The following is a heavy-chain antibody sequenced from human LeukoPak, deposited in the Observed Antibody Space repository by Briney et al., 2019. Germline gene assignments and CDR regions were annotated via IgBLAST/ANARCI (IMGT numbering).Heavy chain of an antibody. CDR1: GFTFSSYW. V-gene: IGHV3-74*01. CDR3: ARGADFSDS. CDR2: INGYGSST. Sequence: GGSLRLSCAASGFTFSSYWMHWVRQAPGKGLVWVSRINGYGSSTTCADSVKGRFTISRDNAKNTLYLQMNSLRAEDTALYYCARGADFSDSWGQGTLVTISS. J-gene: IGHJ4*02. D-gene: IGHD2/OR15-2a*01.